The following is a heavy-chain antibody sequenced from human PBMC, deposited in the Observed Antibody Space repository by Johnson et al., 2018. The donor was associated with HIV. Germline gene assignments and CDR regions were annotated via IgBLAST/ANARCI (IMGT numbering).Heavy chain of an antibody. CDR3: ASADSSGLAFNI. D-gene: IGHD3-22*01. Sequence: EVQVLESGGGLVQPGGSLRLSCAASGFTVSSNYMSWVRQAPGKGLEWVSVIYSGGSTYYADSVTGRFTISRDNSKNTLYLQMNSLRVEDTAVYYCASADSSGLAFNIWGQGTMVTVSS. CDR1: GFTVSSNY. J-gene: IGHJ3*02. V-gene: IGHV3-66*02. CDR2: IYSGGST.